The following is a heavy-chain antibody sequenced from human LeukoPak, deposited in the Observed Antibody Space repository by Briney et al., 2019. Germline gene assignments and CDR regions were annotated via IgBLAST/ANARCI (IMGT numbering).Heavy chain of an antibody. CDR2: ISAYNGNT. D-gene: IGHD3-22*01. Sequence: ASVKVSCKASGYTFTSYGISWVRQAPGQGLEWMGWISAYNGNTNYAQKFQERVTITRDMSTSTAYMELSSLRSEDTAVYYCAAVSYYDSSVCCGDHDAFDIWGQGTMVTVSS. CDR1: GYTFTSYG. J-gene: IGHJ3*02. V-gene: IGHV1-18*01. CDR3: AAVSYYDSSVCCGDHDAFDI.